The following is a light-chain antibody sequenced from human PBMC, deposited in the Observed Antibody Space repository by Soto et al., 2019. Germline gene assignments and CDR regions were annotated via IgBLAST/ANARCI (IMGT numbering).Light chain of an antibody. CDR2: DAS. Sequence: EIVLTQSPATLSLSPGERATLSCRASQSVSSYLAWYQQKPGQAPRLLIYDASNRATGIPARFSGSGSGTDFTLTISSLEPEDFAVYYCQQRSNWPPVYTFGQGT. CDR1: QSVSSY. CDR3: QQRSNWPPVYT. J-gene: IGKJ2*01. V-gene: IGKV3-11*01.